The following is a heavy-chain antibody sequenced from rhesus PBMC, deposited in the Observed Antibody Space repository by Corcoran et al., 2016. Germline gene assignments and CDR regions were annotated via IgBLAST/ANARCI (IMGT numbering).Heavy chain of an antibody. CDR2: FVGNIAGT. J-gene: IGHJ6*01. V-gene: IGHV4-81*01. CDR3: ASPFD. Sequence: QLQLQESGPGLVKPSETLSLTCAVSGGSISGYYWSWIRQPPGKGLEWIGNFVGNIAGTNYNPTLKSRVTISKDTSKTQFSLKLSSVNAGDTAFYYCASPFDWGQGVVVTVSA. CDR1: GGSISGYY.